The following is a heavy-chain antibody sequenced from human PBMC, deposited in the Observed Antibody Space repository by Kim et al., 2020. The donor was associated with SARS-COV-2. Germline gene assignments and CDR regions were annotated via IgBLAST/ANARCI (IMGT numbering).Heavy chain of an antibody. Sequence: SYADSVKGRFTLSRDKAKNTLFLQMNSLRAEDTAVYYWAIMFGDWYAIDFWGQGTLVTVSS. D-gene: IGHD6-19*01. J-gene: IGHJ4*02. V-gene: IGHV3-74*01. CDR3: AIMFGDWYAIDF.